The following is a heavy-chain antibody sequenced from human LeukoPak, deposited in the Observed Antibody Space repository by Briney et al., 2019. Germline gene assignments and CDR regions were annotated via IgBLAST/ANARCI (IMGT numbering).Heavy chain of an antibody. J-gene: IGHJ4*02. CDR3: ARESLEYYYDSSGYSSSFDY. Sequence: SQTLSLTCTVSGGSISSGDYYWSWIRQPPGKGLEWIGYIYYSGSTYYNPSLKSRVTISVDTSKNQFSLKLSSVTAADTAVYYCARESLEYYYDSSGYSSSFDYWGRGTLVTVSS. CDR1: GGSISSGDYY. CDR2: IYYSGST. D-gene: IGHD3-22*01. V-gene: IGHV4-30-4*01.